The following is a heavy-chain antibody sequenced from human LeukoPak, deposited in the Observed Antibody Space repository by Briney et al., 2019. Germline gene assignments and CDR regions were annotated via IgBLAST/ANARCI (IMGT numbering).Heavy chain of an antibody. J-gene: IGHJ4*02. CDR2: ISSSGSTI. V-gene: IGHV3-48*03. D-gene: IGHD6-13*01. CDR3: ASGRTAGYY. Sequence: GGSLRLSCAASGFTFSSYEMNWVRQAPGKGLEWVSYISSSGSTIYYADSVKGRFTISRDNSKNTLYLQMNSLRAEDTAVYYCASGRTAGYYWGQGTLVTVSS. CDR1: GFTFSSYE.